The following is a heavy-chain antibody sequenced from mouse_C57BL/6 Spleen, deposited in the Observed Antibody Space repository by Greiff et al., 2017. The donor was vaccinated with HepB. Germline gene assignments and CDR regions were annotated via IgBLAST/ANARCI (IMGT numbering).Heavy chain of an antibody. V-gene: IGHV1-69*01. J-gene: IGHJ1*03. CDR3: ARGRAYDGHYGGYFDV. CDR2: IDPSDSYT. D-gene: IGHD2-3*01. Sequence: VQLQQPGAELVMPGASVKLSCKASGYTFTSYWMHRVKQRPGQGLEWIGEIDPSDSYTNYNQKFKGKSTLTVDKSSSTAYMQLSSRTSEDSAGYYCARGRAYDGHYGGYFDVWGTGTTVTVSS. CDR1: GYTFTSYW.